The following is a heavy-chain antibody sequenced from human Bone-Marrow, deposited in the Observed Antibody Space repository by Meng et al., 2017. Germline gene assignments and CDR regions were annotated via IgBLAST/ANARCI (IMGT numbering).Heavy chain of an antibody. CDR2: IRGSGGGT. Sequence: GESLKISCAASGFTFSSYAMSWVRQAPGQGLEWVSAIRGSGGGTFYADSVKGRFTISRDNSKNTLYLQMNSLRAEDTAIYYCAKGVVVAAFLTAGYFDYWGQGTLVTVS. J-gene: IGHJ4*02. V-gene: IGHV3-23*01. CDR1: GFTFSSYA. D-gene: IGHD2-15*01. CDR3: AKGVVVAAFLTAGYFDY.